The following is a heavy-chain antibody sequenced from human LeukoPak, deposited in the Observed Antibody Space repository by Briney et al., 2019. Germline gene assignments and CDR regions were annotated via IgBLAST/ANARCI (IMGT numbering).Heavy chain of an antibody. CDR1: GYTFTDYF. D-gene: IGHD1-26*01. Sequence: GASMKVSCKASGYTFTDYFMLWVRQAPGQGLEWMGWINPNSGATNYAQKFQGRVTMARDTSINTVYMQLSRLRSDDTAVYYCATGAASYYGDWGQGTLVTVSS. V-gene: IGHV1-2*02. CDR3: ATGAASYYGD. CDR2: INPNSGAT. J-gene: IGHJ4*02.